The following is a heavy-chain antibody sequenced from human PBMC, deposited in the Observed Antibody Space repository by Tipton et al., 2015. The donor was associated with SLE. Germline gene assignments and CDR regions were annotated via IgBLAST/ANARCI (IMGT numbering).Heavy chain of an antibody. Sequence: TLSLTCAVYGGSFSGYYWSWIRQPPGKGLEWIGEINHSGSTNYNPSLKSRVTISVDTSKNQFSLKLSSVTAADTAVFYCARDRDAFGSGTIGIFDYWGQGALVTVSS. CDR1: GGSFSGYY. V-gene: IGHV4-34*01. D-gene: IGHD3-3*01. CDR3: ARDRDAFGSGTIGIFDY. J-gene: IGHJ4*02. CDR2: INHSGST.